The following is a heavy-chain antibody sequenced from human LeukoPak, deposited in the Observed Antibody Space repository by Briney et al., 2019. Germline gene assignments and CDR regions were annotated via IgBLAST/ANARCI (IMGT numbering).Heavy chain of an antibody. CDR1: GGTFSSYA. V-gene: IGHV1-69*05. Sequence: SVKVSCKASGGTFSSYAISWVRQAPGQGLEWMGGIIPIFGTANYAQKFQGRVTITTDESTSTAYMELRSLRSDDTAVYYCARYHSGNFYAFDIWGQGTMVTVSS. CDR3: ARYHSGNFYAFDI. CDR2: IIPIFGTA. D-gene: IGHD5-12*01. J-gene: IGHJ3*02.